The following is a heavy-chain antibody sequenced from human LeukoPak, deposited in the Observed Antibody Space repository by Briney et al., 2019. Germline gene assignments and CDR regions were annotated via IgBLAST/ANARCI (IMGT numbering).Heavy chain of an antibody. CDR3: AKGYYDSSGYALYADAFDI. CDR1: GFTFSSYG. V-gene: IGHV3-33*06. J-gene: IGHJ3*02. CDR2: IWYDGSNK. D-gene: IGHD3-22*01. Sequence: QPGRSLRLSCAASGFTFSSYGMHWVRQAPGKGLEWVAVIWYDGSNKYYADSVKGRFTISRDNSKNTLYLQMNSLRAEDTAMYYCAKGYYDSSGYALYADAFDIWGQGTMVTVSS.